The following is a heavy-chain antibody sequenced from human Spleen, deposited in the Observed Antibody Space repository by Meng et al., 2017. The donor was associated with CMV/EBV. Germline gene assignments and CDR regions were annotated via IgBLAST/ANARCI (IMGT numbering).Heavy chain of an antibody. CDR3: ARGEDDFWSGYSYFVY. CDR2: INNYGGST. CDR1: GFTFSSYG. D-gene: IGHD3-3*01. J-gene: IGHJ4*02. V-gene: IGHV3-23*01. Sequence: GESLKISCAASGFTFSSYGMSWVRQAPGRGLEWVSAINNYGGSTSYANFVKGRFTTSRDNSRNTLSLQMNSLRADDTAVYYCARGEDDFWSGYSYFVYWGQGTLVTVSS.